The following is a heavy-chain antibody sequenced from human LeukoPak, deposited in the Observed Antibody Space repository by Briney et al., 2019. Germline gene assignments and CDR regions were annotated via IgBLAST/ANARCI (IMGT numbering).Heavy chain of an antibody. V-gene: IGHV1-18*01. D-gene: IGHD3-22*01. Sequence: GASVKVSCKASGYTFTSYGISWVRQAPGQGLERMGWISAYNGNTNYAQKLQGRVTMTTDTSTSTAYMVLRSLRSDDTAVYYCARGLQQYYYDSSGPPDYWGQGTLVTVSS. CDR2: ISAYNGNT. CDR3: ARGLQQYYYDSSGPPDY. J-gene: IGHJ4*02. CDR1: GYTFTSYG.